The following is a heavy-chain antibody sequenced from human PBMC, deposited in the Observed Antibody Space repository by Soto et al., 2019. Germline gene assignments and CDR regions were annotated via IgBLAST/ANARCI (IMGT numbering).Heavy chain of an antibody. CDR2: IYYSGST. CDR1: GGSISSSSYY. CDR3: ARGSVNSGWYDWWFDP. V-gene: IGHV4-39*07. D-gene: IGHD6-19*01. Sequence: SETLSLTCTVSGGSISSSSYYWGWIRQPPGKGLEWIGSIYYSGSTYYNPSLKSRVTISVDTSKNQFSLKLSSVTAADTAVYYCARGSVNSGWYDWWFDPWGQGTLVTVSS. J-gene: IGHJ5*02.